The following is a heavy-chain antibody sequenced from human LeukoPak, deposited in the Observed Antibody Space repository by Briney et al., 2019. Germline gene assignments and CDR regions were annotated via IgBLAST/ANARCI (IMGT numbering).Heavy chain of an antibody. CDR3: ARVPAGYWYFDL. CDR1: GGSISSYY. V-gene: IGHV4-59*01. J-gene: IGHJ2*01. CDR2: IYYSGST. D-gene: IGHD2-2*01. Sequence: TSETLSLTCTVSGGSISSYYWSWIRQPPGKGLEWIGYIYYSGSTNYNPSLKSRVTISVDTSKNQFSLKLSSVTAADTAVYYCARVPAGYWYFDLWGRGTLVTVSS.